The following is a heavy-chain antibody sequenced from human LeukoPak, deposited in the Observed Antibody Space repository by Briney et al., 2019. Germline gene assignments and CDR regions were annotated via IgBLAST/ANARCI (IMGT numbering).Heavy chain of an antibody. Sequence: GASVKVSCKASGGTFSSYAISWVRQAPGQGLEWMGWISAYNGNTNYAQKLQGRVTMTTDTSTSTAYMELRSLRSDDTAVYYCARDVLLWFGELPSFDYWGQGTLVTVSS. V-gene: IGHV1-18*01. CDR1: GGTFSSYA. J-gene: IGHJ4*02. D-gene: IGHD3-10*01. CDR2: ISAYNGNT. CDR3: ARDVLLWFGELPSFDY.